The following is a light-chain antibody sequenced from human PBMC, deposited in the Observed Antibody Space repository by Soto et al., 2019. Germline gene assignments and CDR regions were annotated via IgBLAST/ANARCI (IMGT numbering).Light chain of an antibody. CDR1: QSGSGY. Sequence: EIVLTXSXXPLFWAPGARATLSCRASQSGSGYLAWYQHKPGQAPRLLIYDVSNRATGIPARFSGSGSGTDFTLTISSLEPEDFAIYYCQQRSSWPITFGPGTKVDIK. J-gene: IGKJ3*01. CDR2: DVS. V-gene: IGKV3-11*01. CDR3: QQRSSWPIT.